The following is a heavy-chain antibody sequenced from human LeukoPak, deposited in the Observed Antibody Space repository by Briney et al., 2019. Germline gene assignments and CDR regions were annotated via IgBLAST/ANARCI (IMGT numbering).Heavy chain of an antibody. CDR3: AKDIAVDTAMGDWYFDL. D-gene: IGHD5-18*01. CDR2: ISSSSSYI. Sequence: GGSLRLSCAASGFTFSSYSMNWVRQAPGKGLEWVSSISSSSSYIYYADSVKGRFTISRDNAKNSLYLQMNSLRAEDTALYYCAKDIAVDTAMGDWYFDLWGRGTLVTVSS. J-gene: IGHJ2*01. CDR1: GFTFSSYS. V-gene: IGHV3-21*04.